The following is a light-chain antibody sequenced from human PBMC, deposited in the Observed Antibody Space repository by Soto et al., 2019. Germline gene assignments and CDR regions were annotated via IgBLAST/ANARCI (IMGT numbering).Light chain of an antibody. Sequence: DIQMTQSPSSLSASVGDSVTITCRPSQDIRNDLGWFQVKPGKAPKSLIYAASRLQSGVPSRFSGSGSETEFSLTIINLQPEDFATYFCVQYNIYPWTFGQGTKVDIK. CDR1: QDIRND. V-gene: IGKV1-17*02. CDR2: AAS. CDR3: VQYNIYPWT. J-gene: IGKJ1*01.